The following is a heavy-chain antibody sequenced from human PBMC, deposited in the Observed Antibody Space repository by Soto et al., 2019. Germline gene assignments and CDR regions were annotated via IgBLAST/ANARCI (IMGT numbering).Heavy chain of an antibody. CDR1: GFTFSNYP. D-gene: IGHD2-2*02. CDR3: AKSRSQIPQFPAED. J-gene: IGHJ4*02. CDR2: ISGSGSGT. V-gene: IGHV3-23*01. Sequence: GGSLRLSCVASGFTFSNYPMAWVRQAPGKGLEWVSGISGSGSGTYYADAVKGRFTISRDNSKNTLYLQMSSLRAEDTGVYYCAKSRSQIPQFPAEDWGQGTLVTVSS.